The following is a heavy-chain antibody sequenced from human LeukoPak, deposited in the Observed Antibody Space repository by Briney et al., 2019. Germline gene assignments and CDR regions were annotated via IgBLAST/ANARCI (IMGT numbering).Heavy chain of an antibody. CDR3: ARDEPYIAAAGIDY. Sequence: PGGSLRLSCAASGFTFSAYWMSWVRQAPGKGLEWVSSISSSSSYIYYADSVKGRFTISRDNAKNSLYLQMNSLRAEDTAVYYCARDEPYIAAAGIDYWGQGTLVTVSS. J-gene: IGHJ4*02. CDR2: ISSSSSYI. CDR1: GFTFSAYW. V-gene: IGHV3-21*01. D-gene: IGHD6-13*01.